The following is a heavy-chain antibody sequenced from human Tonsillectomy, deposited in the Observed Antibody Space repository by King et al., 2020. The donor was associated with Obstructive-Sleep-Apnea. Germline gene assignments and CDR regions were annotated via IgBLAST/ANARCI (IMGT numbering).Heavy chain of an antibody. CDR3: ARVRAATNYYGMDV. CDR2: IYYSWST. D-gene: IGHD2-15*01. J-gene: IGHJ6*02. V-gene: IGHV4-59*01. CDR1: GGAINDYY. Sequence: QLQESGPRLVKPSETLSLICSVSGGAINDYYLSWIRQPPGKGLEWIWYIYYSWSTDYNPSLKNRVTISVDTPKNQFSLTLSSVNATDAAVYFCARVRAATNYYGMDVWGQGTTVTVSS.